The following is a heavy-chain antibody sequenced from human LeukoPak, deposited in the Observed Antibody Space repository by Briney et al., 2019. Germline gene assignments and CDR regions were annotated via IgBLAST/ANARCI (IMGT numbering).Heavy chain of an antibody. J-gene: IGHJ6*02. D-gene: IGHD1-14*01. CDR2: IKQDGSEK. Sequence: PGGSLRLSCAASGFTFSSCWMSWVRQAPGKGLEWVANIKQDGSEKYYVDSVKGRFTISRDNAKNSLYLQMNSLRAEDAAVYYCAREGEPVKGYYYYGMDVWGQGTTVTVSS. CDR3: AREGEPVKGYYYYGMDV. CDR1: GFTFSSCW. V-gene: IGHV3-7*01.